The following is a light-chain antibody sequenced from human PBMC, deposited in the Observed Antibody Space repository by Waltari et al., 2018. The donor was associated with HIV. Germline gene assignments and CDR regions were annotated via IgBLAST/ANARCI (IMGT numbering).Light chain of an antibody. CDR3: AAWHDSLNGSWV. Sequence: QSVLTQPPSASGTPGQRVTISCSGSSSKIGSNTVNWYQQLPGKAPQLRCYSKNRRAPGVPDRLSGPKSGTSASLAISGLQSEDEADYYCAAWHDSLNGSWVFGGGTKLTVL. V-gene: IGLV1-44*01. CDR2: SKN. J-gene: IGLJ3*02. CDR1: SSKIGSNT.